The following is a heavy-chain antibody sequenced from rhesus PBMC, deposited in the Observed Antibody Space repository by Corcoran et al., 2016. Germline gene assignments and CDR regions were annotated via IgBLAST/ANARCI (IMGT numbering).Heavy chain of an antibody. D-gene: IGHD5-36*01. Sequence: QVQLQESGPGLVKPSETLSLTCAVSGDSVSSSNWWSWIRQPPGKGLEWIGYISGSSGSTYYNPTLKCRVTISTDTSKNQFSLKLSSVTAADTAVYYCARDQGGYSYGYFDCWGQGVLVTVSS. CDR2: ISGSSGST. CDR1: GDSVSSSNW. CDR3: ARDQGGYSYGYFDC. J-gene: IGHJ4*01. V-gene: IGHV4-65*01.